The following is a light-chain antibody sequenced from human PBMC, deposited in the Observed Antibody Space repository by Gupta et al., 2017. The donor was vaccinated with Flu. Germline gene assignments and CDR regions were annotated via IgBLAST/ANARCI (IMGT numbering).Light chain of an antibody. CDR2: EDS. CDR3: SSSKSSGTRG. V-gene: IGLV3-10*01. Sequence: PCKTARITCTADVLTKKYASWDQQKAGQAPVLVMYEDSNRPSGISERFSGSRSGTKATMTIGGVQAEEEADYYCSSSKSSGTRGFGGGTKLTVL. CDR1: VLTKKY. J-gene: IGLJ3*02.